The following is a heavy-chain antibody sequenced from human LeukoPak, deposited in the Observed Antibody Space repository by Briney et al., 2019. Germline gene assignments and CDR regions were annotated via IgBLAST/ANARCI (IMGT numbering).Heavy chain of an antibody. CDR3: AGGGTDFDY. D-gene: IGHD3-16*01. V-gene: IGHV1-18*04. CDR1: GYTFTSYG. Sequence: GASVKVSCKASGYTFTSYGISWMRQAPGQGLEGMGWISTYSGHTDYAQKFQGRVTMTTDTPTSTAYMELRSLRSDDTAVYYCAGGGTDFDYWGQGNLVTVSS. CDR2: ISTYSGHT. J-gene: IGHJ4*02.